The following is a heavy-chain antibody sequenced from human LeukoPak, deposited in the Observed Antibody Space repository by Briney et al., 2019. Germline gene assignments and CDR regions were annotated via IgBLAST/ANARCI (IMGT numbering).Heavy chain of an antibody. D-gene: IGHD5-24*01. Sequence: GGSLRLSCAASGFTFRDAAMTWVRQAPGKGLEWVLLISYNGANSYYADSVKGRFTISRDNSRNTLSLQMNNLRVEDTAIYYCAKDIQLSTWGLGTMVTVSS. CDR2: ISYNGANS. CDR3: AKDIQLST. CDR1: GFTFRDAA. J-gene: IGHJ3*01. V-gene: IGHV3-23*01.